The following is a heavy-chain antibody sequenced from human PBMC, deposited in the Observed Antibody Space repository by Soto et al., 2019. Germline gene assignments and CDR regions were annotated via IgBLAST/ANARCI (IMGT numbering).Heavy chain of an antibody. CDR1: GFTFSTYV. D-gene: IGHD3-16*02. CDR2: ISGSASGT. CDR3: AKAEGWGSYRSFDY. Sequence: DVQLLESGGGLVQPGGSLRLSCAASGFTFSTYVMSWVRQAPGKGLEWVSSISGSASGTYYADSVKGRFTISRDNPRNTLFLQMSGLRAEDTAVYYCAKAEGWGSYRSFDYWGQGALVTVSS. J-gene: IGHJ4*02. V-gene: IGHV3-23*01.